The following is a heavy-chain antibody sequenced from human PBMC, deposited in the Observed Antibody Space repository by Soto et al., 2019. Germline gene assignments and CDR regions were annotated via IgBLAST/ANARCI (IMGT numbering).Heavy chain of an antibody. D-gene: IGHD3-22*01. Sequence: KPSETLSLTCTVSGGSISGDYYWNWIRQAPGKGLEWIGYVYHTGSTYHNPSLKSRGSISVDTSNNQFSLKLSSVTAADTAVYFCAREHDDITGNRIDSWGQGIPVTVSS. CDR3: AREHDDITGNRIDS. CDR2: VYHTGST. CDR1: GGSISGDYY. V-gene: IGHV4-30-4*01. J-gene: IGHJ5*01.